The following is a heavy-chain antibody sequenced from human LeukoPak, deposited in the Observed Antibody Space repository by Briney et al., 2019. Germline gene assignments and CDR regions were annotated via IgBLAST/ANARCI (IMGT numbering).Heavy chain of an antibody. CDR3: ARGAEMGAVQNY. J-gene: IGHJ4*02. CDR2: IHTSGST. V-gene: IGHV4-4*07. CDR1: GDSISNHY. D-gene: IGHD1-26*01. Sequence: SETLSLTCTVSGDSISNHYWSWIRQPAGKGLEWIGRIHTSGSTYYNPSVKSRVTISVDTSKNQFSLKLSSVTAADTAVYYCARGAEMGAVQNYWGQGTLVTVSS.